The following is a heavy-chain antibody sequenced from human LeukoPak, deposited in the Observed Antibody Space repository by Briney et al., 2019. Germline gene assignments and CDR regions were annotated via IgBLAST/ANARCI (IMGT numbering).Heavy chain of an antibody. D-gene: IGHD1/OR15-1a*01. CDR1: GTSISSDTYY. CDR2: IYDSGTT. V-gene: IGHV4-30-4*01. CDR3: AAGAFTRGEHDF. Sequence: SETLSLTCTVSGTSISSDTYYWNWVRQTPGRGLEWIGYIYDSGTTYYNPSLESRITMAMDTSKNQFSLKLTSLTAPDTAVYYCAAGAFTRGEHDFWGQGTLVTVFS. J-gene: IGHJ4*02.